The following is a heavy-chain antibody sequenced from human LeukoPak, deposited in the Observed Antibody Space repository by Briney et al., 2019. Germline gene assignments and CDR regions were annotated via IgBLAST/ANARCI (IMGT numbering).Heavy chain of an antibody. CDR1: GFTFSSYA. V-gene: IGHV3-23*01. J-gene: IGHJ4*02. CDR2: INAFGART. Sequence: GGSLRLSCAASGFTFSSYAMSWVRQAPGKGLEWVSSINAFGARTYYADSVKGRFTISRDNSKNTLYPQMNSLRAEDTALCCVRICTTGYRCGSSCYYFDYGGQGTLVTVSS. D-gene: IGHD2-15*01. CDR3: RICTTGYRCGSSCYYFDY.